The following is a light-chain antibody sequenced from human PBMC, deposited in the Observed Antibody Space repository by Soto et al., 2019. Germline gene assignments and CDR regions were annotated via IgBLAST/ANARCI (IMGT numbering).Light chain of an antibody. J-gene: IGKJ4*01. CDR1: QSVSSSY. CDR3: QQYGSSPLT. V-gene: IGKV3-20*01. Sequence: EIVVAQSPGTLSLSPGERATLSCRASQSVSSSYLAWYQQKPGQAPRLLIYGASSRATGIPARFSGSGSGTDFTLTISRLEPEDCAVYYCQQYGSSPLTFGGGTKVDIK. CDR2: GAS.